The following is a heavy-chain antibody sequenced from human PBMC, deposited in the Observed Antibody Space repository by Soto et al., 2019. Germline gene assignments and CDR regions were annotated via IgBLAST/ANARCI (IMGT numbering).Heavy chain of an antibody. CDR1: GFTFSSYW. V-gene: IGHV3-74*01. Sequence: GGSLRLSCAASGFTFSSYWMHWVRQAPGEGLVWVSRIKTDGSSTSYADSVKGRFTISRDNAKNTMYLQMNSLRAEDTAVYYCARVGVGHYEFDYWGQGTLVTVSS. CDR2: IKTDGSST. D-gene: IGHD3-16*01. J-gene: IGHJ4*01. CDR3: ARVGVGHYEFDY.